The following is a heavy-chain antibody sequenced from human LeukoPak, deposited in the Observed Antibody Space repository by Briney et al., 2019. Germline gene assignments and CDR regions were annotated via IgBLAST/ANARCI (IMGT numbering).Heavy chain of an antibody. J-gene: IGHJ4*02. D-gene: IGHD1-26*01. Sequence: GGSLRLSCAASGFTFSSYGMHWVRQAPGKGLEWVAFIRYEGSNKYYADSVKGRFTISRDNSKNTLYLQMNSLRAEDTAVYYCAKEGHSGSYPDYWGQGTLVTVSS. V-gene: IGHV3-30*02. CDR3: AKEGHSGSYPDY. CDR2: IRYEGSNK. CDR1: GFTFSSYG.